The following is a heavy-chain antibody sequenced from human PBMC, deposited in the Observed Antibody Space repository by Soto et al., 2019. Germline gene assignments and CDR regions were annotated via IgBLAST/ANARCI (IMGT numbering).Heavy chain of an antibody. CDR2: ISGSGGST. V-gene: IGHV3-23*01. CDR3: AKEYTAMVTFPFDY. CDR1: RVSVYSYA. J-gene: IGHJ4*02. Sequence: GCLGLCCAASRVSVYSYAVAVLLKALGKGLEWVSAISGSGGSTYYADSVKGRFTISRDNSKNTLYLQMNSLRAEDTAVYYCAKEYTAMVTFPFDYWGQRTLVTSPQ. D-gene: IGHD5-18*01.